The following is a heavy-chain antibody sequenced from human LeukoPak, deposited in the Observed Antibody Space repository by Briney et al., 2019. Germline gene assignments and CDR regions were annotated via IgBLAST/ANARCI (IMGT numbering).Heavy chain of an antibody. CDR3: ARFTAVAGFDY. CDR2: ISSSSSSYI. V-gene: IGHV3-21*01. CDR1: GFTFSSYS. D-gene: IGHD6-19*01. Sequence: GGSLRLSCAASGFTFSSYSMNWVRQAPGKGLEWVSSISSSSSSYIYYADSVKGRFTISRDNAKNSLYLQMNSLRAEDTAVYYCARFTAVAGFDYWGQGTLVTVSS. J-gene: IGHJ4*02.